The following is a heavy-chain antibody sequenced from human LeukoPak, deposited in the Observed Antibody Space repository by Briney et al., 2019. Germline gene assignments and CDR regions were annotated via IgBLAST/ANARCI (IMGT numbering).Heavy chain of an antibody. CDR2: IYSSGST. CDR3: ARRPTGDPKFDY. D-gene: IGHD7-27*01. Sequence: SETLSLTCSVPGGSISNYFWTWIRQPPGKGLEWIGYIYSSGSTYYNPSLKSRVTISVATSKNRFSLKLSTVTAADTAVYYCARRPTGDPKFDYWGQGTLVTVSS. J-gene: IGHJ4*02. V-gene: IGHV4-59*08. CDR1: GGSISNYF.